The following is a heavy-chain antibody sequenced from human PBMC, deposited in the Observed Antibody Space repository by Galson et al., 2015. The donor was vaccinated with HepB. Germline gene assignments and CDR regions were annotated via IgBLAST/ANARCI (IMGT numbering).Heavy chain of an antibody. CDR3: ARHSNYDILTGYYPV. CDR2: VDPSDSYT. Sequence: QSGAEVKKPGESLRISCKGSGYRFYSYWIIWVRQMPGEGLEWMGRVDPSDSYTDYSPSFRGHVTISADESISTAYLQWSSLKASDTAMYYCARHSNYDILTGYYPVWGQGTTVTVSS. V-gene: IGHV5-10-1*01. J-gene: IGHJ6*02. D-gene: IGHD3-9*01. CDR1: GYRFYSYW.